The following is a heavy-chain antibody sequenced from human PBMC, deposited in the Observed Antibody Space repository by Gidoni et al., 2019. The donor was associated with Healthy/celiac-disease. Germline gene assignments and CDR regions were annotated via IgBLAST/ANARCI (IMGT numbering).Heavy chain of an antibody. CDR2: SYPGDSDT. J-gene: IGHJ5*02. D-gene: IGHD6-19*01. CDR1: GYSFTSYW. Sequence: EVQLVQSGAEVKKPGESMKIPCKGSGYSFTSYWIGWVRPMPGKGLAWMGISYPGDSDTSYSPSFQGQVTISADKSISTAYLQWSILKASDTAMYYCARHSSGWYNWFDPWGQGTLVTVSS. CDR3: ARHSSGWYNWFDP. V-gene: IGHV5-51*01.